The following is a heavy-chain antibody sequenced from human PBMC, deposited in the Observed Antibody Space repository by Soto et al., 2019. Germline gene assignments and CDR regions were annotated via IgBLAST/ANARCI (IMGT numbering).Heavy chain of an antibody. V-gene: IGHV3-33*01. CDR3: AREAYLSAFDI. Sequence: GGSLRLSCAASGFTFSSYGMHWVRQAPGKGLEWVAVIWYDGSNKYYADSVKGRFTISRDNSKNTLYLQMNSLRAEDTAVYYCAREAYLSAFDIWGQGIMVTVSS. CDR2: IWYDGSNK. CDR1: GFTFSSYG. J-gene: IGHJ3*02.